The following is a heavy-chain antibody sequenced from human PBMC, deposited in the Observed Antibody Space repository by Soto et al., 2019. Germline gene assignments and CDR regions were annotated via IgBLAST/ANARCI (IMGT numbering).Heavy chain of an antibody. CDR1: GFTFSSYW. J-gene: IGHJ3*02. V-gene: IGHV3-74*01. CDR3: ARDFPSRDIVVVVAAHDDAFDI. Sequence: GGSLRLSCAASGFTFSSYWMHWVRQAPGKGLVWVSRINSDGSSTSYADSVKGRFTISRDNAKNTLYLQMNSLRAEDTAVYYCARDFPSRDIVVVVAAHDDAFDIWDQGTMVT. D-gene: IGHD2-15*01. CDR2: INSDGSST.